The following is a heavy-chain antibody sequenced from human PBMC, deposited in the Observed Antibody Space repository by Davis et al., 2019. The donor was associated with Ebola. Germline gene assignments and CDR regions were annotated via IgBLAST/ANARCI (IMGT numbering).Heavy chain of an antibody. CDR1: GGSISSYY. CDR3: ARQGGVVVVPAAPRYYYGMDV. V-gene: IGHV4-59*08. J-gene: IGHJ6*02. D-gene: IGHD2-2*01. CDR2: IYYSGST. Sequence: SETLSLTCTVSGGSISSYYWSWIRQPPGKGLEWIGYIYYSGSTNYNPSLKSRVTISVDTSKNQFSLKLSSVTAADTAVYYCARQGGVVVVPAAPRYYYGMDVWGQGTTVTVSS.